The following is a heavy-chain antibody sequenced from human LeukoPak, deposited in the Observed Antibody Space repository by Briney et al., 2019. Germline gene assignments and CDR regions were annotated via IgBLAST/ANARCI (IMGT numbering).Heavy chain of an antibody. CDR2: IYYSGST. CDR1: GGSISSSSYY. Sequence: SETLSLTCTVSGGSISSSSYYWGWIRQPPGKGLEWIGSIYYSGSTYYNPSLNSRVTISVDTSKNQFCLKLSSVTAADTAVYYCARAGYSYGYYFDYWGQGTLVTVSS. D-gene: IGHD5-18*01. J-gene: IGHJ4*02. CDR3: ARAGYSYGYYFDY. V-gene: IGHV4-39*07.